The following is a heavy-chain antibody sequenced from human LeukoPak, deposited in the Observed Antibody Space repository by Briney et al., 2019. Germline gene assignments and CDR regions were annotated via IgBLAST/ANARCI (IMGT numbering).Heavy chain of an antibody. CDR2: IYYSGST. CDR3: ARSHCDFWSGYPEYYFDY. D-gene: IGHD3-3*01. CDR1: GGSISSSSYY. V-gene: IGHV4-39*01. J-gene: IGHJ4*02. Sequence: SETLSLTCTVSGGSISSSSYYWGWIRQPPGKGLEWIGSIYYSGSTYYNPSLKSRVTISVDTSKNQFSLRLSSVTAADTAVYYCARSHCDFWSGYPEYYFDYWGQGTLVTVSS.